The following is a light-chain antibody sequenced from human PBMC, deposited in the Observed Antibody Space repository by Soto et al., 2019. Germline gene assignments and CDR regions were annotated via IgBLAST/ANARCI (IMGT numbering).Light chain of an antibody. CDR2: GVT. V-gene: IGLV2-14*01. J-gene: IGLJ3*02. CDR1: SSDVGFSDY. Sequence: QSALTQPASVSGSPGQSMTISCTGASSDVGFSDYVSWYQQHPGKAPKLLIYGVTNRPSGVSNRFSGSKSGNTASLSISGLQAEDEADYYCCSYIHFTTVFGGGTKVTVL. CDR3: CSYIHFTTV.